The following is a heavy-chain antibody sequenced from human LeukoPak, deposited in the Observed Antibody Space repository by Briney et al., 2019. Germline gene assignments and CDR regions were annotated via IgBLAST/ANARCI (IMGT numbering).Heavy chain of an antibody. V-gene: IGHV3-23*01. D-gene: IGHD6-6*01. J-gene: IGHJ4*02. CDR3: AKPINIHATDVPYPVIAADPYYFDY. CDR2: ISGSGGST. CDR1: GFTLSSYS. Sequence: PGGSLILSCAASGFTLSSYSMNWVRQAPGKGLEWVSAISGSGGSTYYADSVKGRFTISRDNSKNTLYLQMNSLRAEDTAVYYCAKPINIHATDVPYPVIAADPYYFDYWGQGTLVTVSS.